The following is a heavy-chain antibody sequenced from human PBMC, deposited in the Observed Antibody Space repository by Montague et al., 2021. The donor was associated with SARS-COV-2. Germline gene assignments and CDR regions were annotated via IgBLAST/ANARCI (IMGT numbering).Heavy chain of an antibody. J-gene: IGHJ5*02. CDR2: IYYRGST. D-gene: IGHD5-24*01. CDR1: GGSINSSF. V-gene: IGHV4-59*01. Sequence: SETLSLTCTVSGGSINSSFWNWIRQPPGKGLEWIGYIYYRGSTNYNPSLETRVTISVDPSKNQFSLKLSSVTAADTAVYYCAREDRWNWFDPWGQGTLVTVSS. CDR3: AREDRWNWFDP.